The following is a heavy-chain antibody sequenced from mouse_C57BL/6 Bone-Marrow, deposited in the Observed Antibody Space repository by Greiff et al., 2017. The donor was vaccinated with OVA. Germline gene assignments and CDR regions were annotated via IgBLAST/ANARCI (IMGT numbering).Heavy chain of an antibody. CDR1: GYSFTGYY. V-gene: IGHV1-42*01. CDR3: ARSQGDY. CDR2: INPSTGGT. J-gene: IGHJ4*01. Sequence: DVQLQESGPELVKPGASVKISCKASGYSFTGYYMNWVKQSPEKSLEWIGEINPSTGGTTYNQKFKAKATLTVDKSSSTAYMQLKSLTSEDSAVYYCARSQGDYWGQGTSVTVSS.